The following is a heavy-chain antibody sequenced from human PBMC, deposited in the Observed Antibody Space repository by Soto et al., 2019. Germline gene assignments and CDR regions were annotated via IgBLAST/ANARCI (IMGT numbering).Heavy chain of an antibody. CDR1: GYSFTSYW. J-gene: IGHJ4*02. Sequence: GESLKISCKGSGYSFTSYWIGWVRQMPGKGLEWMGIIYPGDSDTRYSPSFQGQVTISADKSISTAYLQWSSLKASDTAMYYCASAQGYYDFWSGYLPPFYYFDYWGQGTLVTVSS. CDR2: IYPGDSDT. D-gene: IGHD3-3*01. V-gene: IGHV5-51*01. CDR3: ASAQGYYDFWSGYLPPFYYFDY.